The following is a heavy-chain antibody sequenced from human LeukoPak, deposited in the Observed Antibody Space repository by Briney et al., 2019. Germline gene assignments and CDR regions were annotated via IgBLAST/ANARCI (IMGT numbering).Heavy chain of an antibody. CDR1: GYRFTSYW. Sequence: GASLKISFKGSGYRFTSYWIGWVRQMPGKGLEWMGIINPGDSDTRYSPSFQGQVTISADKSISTAYLQWSSLEASDTAMYYCARHPDCTRTSCYVDYYGMDVWGQGTTVTVSS. D-gene: IGHD2-2*01. V-gene: IGHV5-51*01. CDR2: INPGDSDT. J-gene: IGHJ6*02. CDR3: ARHPDCTRTSCYVDYYGMDV.